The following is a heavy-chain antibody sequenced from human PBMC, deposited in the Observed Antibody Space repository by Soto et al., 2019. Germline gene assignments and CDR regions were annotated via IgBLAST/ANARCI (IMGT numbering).Heavy chain of an antibody. D-gene: IGHD6-13*01. CDR1: GFTFSSYG. Sequence: PGGSLRLSCAASGFTFSSYGMHWVRQAPGKGLEWVALISYDGSNKYYADSVKGRFTISRDNSKNTLYLQMNSLRAEDTAVYYWERGGVRKQQLILHWGQGNLVTVSS. CDR2: ISYDGSNK. V-gene: IGHV3-30*03. CDR3: ERGGVRKQQLILH. J-gene: IGHJ4*02.